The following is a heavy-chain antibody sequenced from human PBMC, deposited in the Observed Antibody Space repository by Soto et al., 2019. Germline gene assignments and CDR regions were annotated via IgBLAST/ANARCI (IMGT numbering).Heavy chain of an antibody. J-gene: IGHJ4*02. CDR1: GYTFTSYG. CDR3: ARDPPPPDF. V-gene: IGHV1-18*01. Sequence: QVQLVQSGAEVKKPGASVKVSCKASGYTFTSYGISWVRQAPGQGLEWMGWIRPYNGNTNYAQKLQGRVTMATDTSTRTAYMELRSLRSGDTAVYFCARDPPPPDFWGQGTLVTVSS. CDR2: IRPYNGNT.